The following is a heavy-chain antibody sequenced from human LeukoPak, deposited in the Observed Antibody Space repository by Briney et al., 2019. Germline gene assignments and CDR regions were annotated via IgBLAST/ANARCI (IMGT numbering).Heavy chain of an antibody. Sequence: SETLSLTCTVSGGSISSYYWSWIRQPPGQGLEWIGYIYYSGSTNYNPSLKSRVTISVDTSKNQFSLKLNSVTAADTAVYYCARRGYGSGSFNRYYFDYWGQGILVTVSS. CDR1: GGSISSYY. CDR3: ARRGYGSGSFNRYYFDY. J-gene: IGHJ4*02. D-gene: IGHD3-10*01. CDR2: IYYSGST. V-gene: IGHV4-59*08.